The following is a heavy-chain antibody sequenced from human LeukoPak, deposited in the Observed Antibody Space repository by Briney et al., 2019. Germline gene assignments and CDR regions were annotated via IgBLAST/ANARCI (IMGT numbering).Heavy chain of an antibody. CDR2: INPSGGST. D-gene: IGHD5-18*01. V-gene: IGHV1-46*03. Sequence: ASVKVSCKASGYTFTSYYMHWVRQAPGQGLEWMGIINPSGGSTSYAQKFQCRVTMTRDTSTSTVYMELSSLRSEDTAVYYCASVDPDTAMVVYWGQGTLVTVSS. CDR1: GYTFTSYY. CDR3: ASVDPDTAMVVY. J-gene: IGHJ4*02.